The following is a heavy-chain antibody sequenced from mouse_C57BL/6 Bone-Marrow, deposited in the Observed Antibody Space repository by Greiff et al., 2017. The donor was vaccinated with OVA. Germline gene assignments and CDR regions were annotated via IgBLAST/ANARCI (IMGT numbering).Heavy chain of an antibody. J-gene: IGHJ2*01. CDR2: ISSGSSTI. CDR3: ARRDYYGSRDYFDY. D-gene: IGHD1-1*01. CDR1: GFTFSDYG. V-gene: IGHV5-17*01. Sequence: EVQGVESGGGLVKPGGSLKLSCAASGFTFSDYGMHWVRQAPETGPEWVAYISSGSSTIYYADTVKGRFTISRDNAKNTLFLQMTSLRSEDTAMYYCARRDYYGSRDYFDYWGQGTTLTVSS.